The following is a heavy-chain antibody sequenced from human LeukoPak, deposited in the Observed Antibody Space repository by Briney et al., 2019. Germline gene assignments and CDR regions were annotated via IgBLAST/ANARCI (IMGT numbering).Heavy chain of an antibody. CDR3: ARREEYDILTGYYEGNWFDP. CDR2: IKHSGST. Sequence: SETLSLTCAVYGGSFSGYYWSWIRQPPGKGLEWIGEIKHSGSTNYNPSLKSRVTISVDTSKNQFSLKLSSVTAADTAVYYCARREEYDILTGYYEGNWFDPWGQGTLVTVSS. J-gene: IGHJ5*02. V-gene: IGHV4-34*01. D-gene: IGHD3-9*01. CDR1: GGSFSGYY.